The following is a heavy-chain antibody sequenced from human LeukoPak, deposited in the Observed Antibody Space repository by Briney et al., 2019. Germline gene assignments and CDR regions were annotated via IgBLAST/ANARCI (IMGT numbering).Heavy chain of an antibody. CDR3: ARVRSPGYFDY. CDR1: GFTFSSYT. D-gene: IGHD3-16*02. Sequence: PGGSLRLSCAASGFTFSSYTMNWVRQAPGKGLEWVSSISSSSSNIYYADSVKGRFTISRDNAKNSLYLQMNSLRAEDTAVYYCARVRSPGYFDYWGQGILVTVSS. CDR2: ISSSSSNI. V-gene: IGHV3-21*01. J-gene: IGHJ4*02.